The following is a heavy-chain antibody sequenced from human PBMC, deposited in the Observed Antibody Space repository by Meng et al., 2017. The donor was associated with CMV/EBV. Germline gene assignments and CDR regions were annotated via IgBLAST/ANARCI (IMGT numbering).Heavy chain of an antibody. V-gene: IGHV4-61*01. D-gene: IGHD3-3*01. J-gene: IGHJ6*02. CDR3: ARGIARVYYDFWSGQGYYYYGMDV. CDR1: GGSVSSGSYY. Sequence: GSLRLSCTVSGGSVSSGSYYWSWIRQPPGKGLEWIGYIYYSGSTNYNPSLKSRVTISVDTSKNQFSLKLSSVTAADTAVYYCARGIARVYYDFWSGQGYYYYGMDVWGQGTTVTVSS. CDR2: IYYSGST.